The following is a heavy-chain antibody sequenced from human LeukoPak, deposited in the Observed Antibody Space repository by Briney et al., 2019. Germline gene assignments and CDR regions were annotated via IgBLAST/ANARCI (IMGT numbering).Heavy chain of an antibody. CDR2: IYTSGST. CDR3: ARESIEGIVVVVAANAFDI. CDR1: GGSISCGSYY. J-gene: IGHJ3*02. Sequence: KASETLSLTCTVSGGSISCGSYYWSWIRQPAGKGLEWIGRIYTSGSTNYNPSLKSRVTISVDTSKNQFSLKLSSVTAADTAVYYCARESIEGIVVVVAANAFDIWGQGTMVTVSS. V-gene: IGHV4-61*02. D-gene: IGHD2-15*01.